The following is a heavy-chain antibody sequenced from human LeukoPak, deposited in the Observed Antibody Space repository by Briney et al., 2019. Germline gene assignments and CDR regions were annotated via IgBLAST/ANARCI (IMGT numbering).Heavy chain of an antibody. CDR3: AREGYRGYYGMDV. V-gene: IGHV3-74*01. J-gene: IGHJ6*02. CDR1: GFTFSNYW. CDR2: INSDGSST. D-gene: IGHD5-24*01. Sequence: PGGSLRLSCAASGFTFSNYWMIWVRQAPGKGLVWVSRINSDGSSTSYADSVKGRFTISRDNAKNTLYLQMNSLRAEDTAVYYCAREGYRGYYGMDVWGQGTTVTVSS.